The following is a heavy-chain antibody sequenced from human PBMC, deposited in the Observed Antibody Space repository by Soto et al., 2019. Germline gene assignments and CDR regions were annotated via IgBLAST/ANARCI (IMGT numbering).Heavy chain of an antibody. CDR2: IWYDGSNK. V-gene: IGHV3-33*01. CDR1: GFTFSSYG. J-gene: IGHJ4*02. CDR3: ARDGGRIAAAGTGFDY. Sequence: QVQLVESGGGVVQPGRSLRLSCAASGFTFSSYGMHWVRQAPGKGLEWVAVIWYDGSNKYYADSVKGRFTISRDNSKNTLYLQMNSLRAEDTAGDYWARDGGRIAAAGTGFDYWGQGTLVTVSA. D-gene: IGHD6-13*01.